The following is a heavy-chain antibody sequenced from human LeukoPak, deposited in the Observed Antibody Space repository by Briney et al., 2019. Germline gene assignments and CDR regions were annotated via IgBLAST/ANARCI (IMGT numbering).Heavy chain of an antibody. V-gene: IGHV3-30*04. D-gene: IGHD1-26*01. Sequence: GGSLRLSCAASGFTFSSYAMHWVRQAPGKGLEWVAVISYDGSNKYYADSVKGRFTISRDNSKNTLYLQMNSLRAEDTAVYYCAKDLRIVGATGTDYWGQGTLVTVSS. CDR2: ISYDGSNK. CDR3: AKDLRIVGATGTDY. CDR1: GFTFSSYA. J-gene: IGHJ4*02.